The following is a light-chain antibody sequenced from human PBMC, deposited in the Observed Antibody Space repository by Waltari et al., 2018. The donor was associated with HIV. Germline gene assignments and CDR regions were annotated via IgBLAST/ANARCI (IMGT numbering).Light chain of an antibody. J-gene: IGKJ1*01. CDR1: QGIINF. CDR2: SVS. Sequence: IQMTQSPASLSASVGDRVTITCRASQGIINFLAWFQQKPGKAPKSLIFSVSTLHPGVPSRFSGSGSGTDFTLTISNLQFEDFATYYCQQYNSYPQTFAQGTKV. V-gene: IGKV1-16*01. CDR3: QQYNSYPQT.